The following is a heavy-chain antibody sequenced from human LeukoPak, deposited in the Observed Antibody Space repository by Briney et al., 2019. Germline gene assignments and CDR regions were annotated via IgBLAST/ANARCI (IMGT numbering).Heavy chain of an antibody. CDR1: GFTFSDYY. J-gene: IGHJ4*02. CDR3: AGVNYWNYPF. CDR2: ISDTVRTK. D-gene: IGHD1-7*01. Sequence: GGSLRLSCAASGFTFSDYYMTWIRQTPGKGLEWISYISDTVRTKSYADSVKGRFTISRDNAKNSLYLQMNSLRVEDTAVYYCAGVNYWNYPFWGQGTLVTVSS. V-gene: IGHV3-11*04.